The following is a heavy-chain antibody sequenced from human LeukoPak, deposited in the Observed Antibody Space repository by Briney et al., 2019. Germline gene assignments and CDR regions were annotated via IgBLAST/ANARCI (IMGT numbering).Heavy chain of an antibody. V-gene: IGHV4-59*01. Sequence: SETLSLTCTVSGGSISSYYWTWIRQPPGKGLEWIGYFYYSGSTNYNPSLKSRVTISVDTSKNQFSLKLSSVTAADTAVYYCARGSFSRDDYNVGVEWGQGTLVTVSS. D-gene: IGHD5-24*01. CDR3: ARGSFSRDDYNVGVE. J-gene: IGHJ4*02. CDR1: GGSISSYY. CDR2: FYYSGST.